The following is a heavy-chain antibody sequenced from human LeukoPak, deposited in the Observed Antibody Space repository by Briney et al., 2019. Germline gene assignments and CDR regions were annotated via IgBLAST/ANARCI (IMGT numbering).Heavy chain of an antibody. D-gene: IGHD6-13*01. Sequence: GGSLRLSCAASGFTFADYAMTSGRQAPGKGLEGVSAISYNGANTFYSDSVRGRFTISRDNSKNTLYLQMSSLRAEETAIFYCAKGGAADASYYAPDVWGQGTTVTVSS. CDR2: ISYNGANT. V-gene: IGHV3-23*01. CDR1: GFTFADYA. CDR3: AKGGAADASYYAPDV. J-gene: IGHJ6*02.